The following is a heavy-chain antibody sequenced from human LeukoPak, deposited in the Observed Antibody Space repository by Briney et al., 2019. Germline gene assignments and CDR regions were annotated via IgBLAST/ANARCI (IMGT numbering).Heavy chain of an antibody. CDR1: GGSISSYY. D-gene: IGHD6-19*01. J-gene: IGHJ2*01. Sequence: SETLSLTCTVSGGSISSYYWSWIRQPPGKGLEWIGYIYYSGSTNYNPSLKSRVTISVDTSKNQFSLKLSSVTAADTAVYYCARGVLGLGSSFFDLWGRGTLVTVSS. CDR2: IYYSGST. CDR3: ARGVLGLGSSFFDL. V-gene: IGHV4-59*01.